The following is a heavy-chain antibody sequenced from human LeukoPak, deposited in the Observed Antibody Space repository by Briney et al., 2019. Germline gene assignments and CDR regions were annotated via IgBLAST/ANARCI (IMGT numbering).Heavy chain of an antibody. CDR3: ARVKVIGYYDSSGEWDY. CDR2: IIPIFGTA. V-gene: IGHV1-69*13. D-gene: IGHD3-22*01. J-gene: IGHJ4*02. CDR1: GGTFSSYA. Sequence: SVKVSCKASGGTFSSYAISWVRQAPGQGLEWMGGIIPIFGTANYAQKFQGRVTITADESTSTAYMELSSLRSEDTAVYYCARVKVIGYYDSSGEWDYWGQGTLVTVSS.